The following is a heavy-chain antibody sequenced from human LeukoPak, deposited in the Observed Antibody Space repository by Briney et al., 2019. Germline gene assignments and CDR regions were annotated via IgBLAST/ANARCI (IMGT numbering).Heavy chain of an antibody. CDR2: MNPNSGNT. V-gene: IGHV1-8*03. CDR1: GGTFSSYA. D-gene: IGHD3-22*01. CDR3: ARSYYYDSSGYQMRYPHAFDI. J-gene: IGHJ3*02. Sequence: PQASVKVSCKASGGTFSSYAISWVRQATGQGLEWMGWMNPNSGNTGYAQKFQGRVTITRNTSISTAYMELSSLRSEDTAVYYCARSYYYDSSGYQMRYPHAFDIWGQGTMVTVSS.